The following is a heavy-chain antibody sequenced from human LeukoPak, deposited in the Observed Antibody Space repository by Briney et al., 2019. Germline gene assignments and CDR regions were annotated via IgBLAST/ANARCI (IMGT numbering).Heavy chain of an antibody. J-gene: IGHJ4*02. CDR2: ISGSGGST. D-gene: IGHD6-19*01. V-gene: IGHV3-23*01. CDR1: GFTFSSYA. Sequence: GGSLRLSCTASGFTFSSYAMSWVRQAPGKGLEWVSAISGSGGSTYYADSVKGRFTISRDNSKNTLYLQMNSLRAEDTAVYYCALLMGGWYDPEMGGIDYWGQGTLVTVSS. CDR3: ALLMGGWYDPEMGGIDY.